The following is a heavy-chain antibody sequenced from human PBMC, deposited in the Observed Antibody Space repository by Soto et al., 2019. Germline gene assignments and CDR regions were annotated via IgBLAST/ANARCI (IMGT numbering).Heavy chain of an antibody. Sequence: GGSLRLSCSASGFTFSSYAMHWVRQAPGKGLEYVSGISSLGGSTYYADSVKGRFTISMDNSKNTLYLQMSSLRAEDTAIYYCVRRFQTGFDPWGQGTLVTVSS. CDR1: GFTFSSYA. J-gene: IGHJ5*02. CDR3: VRRFQTGFDP. CDR2: ISSLGGST. V-gene: IGHV3-64D*08. D-gene: IGHD3-10*01.